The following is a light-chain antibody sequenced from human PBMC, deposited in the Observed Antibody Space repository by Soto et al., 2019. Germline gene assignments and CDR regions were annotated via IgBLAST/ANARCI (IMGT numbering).Light chain of an antibody. CDR3: QQGHSMPFT. CDR2: AAS. J-gene: IGKJ3*01. Sequence: DIQMTQSPSSLSASVGDRVTITCRASQSITNSLTWYQHNPGKAPTLLVYAASSLQSGVPSRFSGSGSGTDFTLTISSLQPEDFATYFCQQGHSMPFTFGPGTKVDIK. V-gene: IGKV1-39*01. CDR1: QSITNS.